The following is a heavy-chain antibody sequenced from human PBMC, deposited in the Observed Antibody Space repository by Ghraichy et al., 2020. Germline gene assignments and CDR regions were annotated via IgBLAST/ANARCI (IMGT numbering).Heavy chain of an antibody. CDR1: GYTLTELS. J-gene: IGHJ3*02. CDR2: FDPEDGET. V-gene: IGHV1-24*01. Sequence: ASVKVSCKVSGYTLTELSMHWVRQAPGKGLEWMGGFDPEDGETIYAQKFQGRVTMTEDTSTDTAYMELSSLRSEDTAVYYCATERKYYDSSGYYPPAFDIWGHGTMVTVSS. CDR3: ATERKYYDSSGYYPPAFDI. D-gene: IGHD3-22*01.